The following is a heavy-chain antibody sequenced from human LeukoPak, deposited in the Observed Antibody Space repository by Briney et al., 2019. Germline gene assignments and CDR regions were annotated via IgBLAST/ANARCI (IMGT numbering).Heavy chain of an antibody. CDR3: ASLDIVVVPAAMPASNYYYMDV. J-gene: IGHJ6*03. CDR1: GGSISSYY. V-gene: IGHV4-4*07. Sequence: SETLSLTCTVSGGSISSYYWSWIRQPAGKGLEWIGRIYTSGSTNYNPSLKSRVTISVDKSKNQFPLKLSSVTAADTAVYYCASLDIVVVPAAMPASNYYYMDVWGKGTTVTVSS. D-gene: IGHD2-2*01. CDR2: IYTSGST.